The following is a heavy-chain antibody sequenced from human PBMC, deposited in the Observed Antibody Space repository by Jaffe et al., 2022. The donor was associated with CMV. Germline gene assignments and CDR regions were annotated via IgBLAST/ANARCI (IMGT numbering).Heavy chain of an antibody. D-gene: IGHD2-2*01. CDR1: GGSINNYF. J-gene: IGHJ3*02. V-gene: IGHV4-59*01. Sequence: QVHLQESGPGLVKPSETLSLTCSVSGGSINNYFWSWIRQSRGKGLEWIAYIYNIGSTTYNPSLRRRVTISADTSKNQFYLKMNSVTDADTAVYYCARHATRGPDPDAFDTWGPGTMVTVSS. CDR2: IYNIGST. CDR3: ARHATRGPDPDAFDT.